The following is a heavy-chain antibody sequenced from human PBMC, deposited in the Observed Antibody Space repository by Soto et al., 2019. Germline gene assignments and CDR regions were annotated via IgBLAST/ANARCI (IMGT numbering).Heavy chain of an antibody. CDR1: GYTFTNFA. D-gene: IGHD6-6*01. CDR3: ARGGAARLLDS. V-gene: IGHV1-18*01. Sequence: GASVKVSCKTSGYTFTNFALSWVRQAPGQGLEWIGFVSANNGFTHFAQKFQGRVSVKTDTSASTVYLDLRSLSSDDTAVYYCARGGAARLLDSWGQGTPVTVSS. J-gene: IGHJ5*01. CDR2: VSANNGFT.